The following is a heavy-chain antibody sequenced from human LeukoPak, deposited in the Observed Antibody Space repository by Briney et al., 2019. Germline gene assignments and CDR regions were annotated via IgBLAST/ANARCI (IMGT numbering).Heavy chain of an antibody. V-gene: IGHV3-48*03. Sequence: GGSLRLSCAASGFTFSSYEMNWVRQAPGKRLEWVSYISSSAGSIYLADSVKDRFSVSRDNAKNSLYLQMTGLRAEDTGIYYCARVLLSGYDRPIDFWGQGTLVTVSS. CDR1: GFTFSSYE. D-gene: IGHD5-12*01. CDR3: ARVLLSGYDRPIDF. J-gene: IGHJ4*02. CDR2: ISSSAGSI.